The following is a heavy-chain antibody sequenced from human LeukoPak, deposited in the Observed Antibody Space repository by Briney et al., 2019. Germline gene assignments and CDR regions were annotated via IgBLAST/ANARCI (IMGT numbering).Heavy chain of an antibody. D-gene: IGHD6-19*01. V-gene: IGHV4-59*01. CDR3: ARRAVADAFDI. CDR1: GGSISSYY. CDR2: IYYSGST. J-gene: IGHJ3*02. Sequence: SETLSLTCTVSGGSISSYYWSWIRQPPGKGLEWIGYIYYSGSTNYNPSLKSRVTISVDTSKNQFSLKLSSVTAADTAVYYCARRAVADAFDIWGQGTMVTVSS.